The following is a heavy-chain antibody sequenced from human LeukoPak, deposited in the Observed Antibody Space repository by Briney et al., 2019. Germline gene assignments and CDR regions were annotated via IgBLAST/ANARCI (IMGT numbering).Heavy chain of an antibody. J-gene: IGHJ3*02. D-gene: IGHD5-24*01. CDR1: GFTFSSYG. V-gene: IGHV3-30*18. Sequence: GGSLRLSCAASGFTFSSYGIHWVSQAPGKGLEWVAVISYDGSNKYYADSVKGRFTISRDNSKNTLYLQMNSLRAEDTAVYYCAKSSLMAPVEHAFDIWGQGTMVTVSS. CDR3: AKSSLMAPVEHAFDI. CDR2: ISYDGSNK.